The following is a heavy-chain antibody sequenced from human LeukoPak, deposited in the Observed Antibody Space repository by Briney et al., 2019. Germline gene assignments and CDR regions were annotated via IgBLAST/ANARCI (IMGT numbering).Heavy chain of an antibody. CDR2: ISSSGSTI. D-gene: IGHD2-2*01. J-gene: IGHJ6*02. CDR3: ARDDGSTRSSVYYYYGMDV. Sequence: GSLRLSCAASGFTFSDYYMSWIRQAPGKGLEWVSYISSSGSTIHYADSVKGRFTISRDNAKNSLYLQMNSLRAEDTAVYYCARDDGSTRSSVYYYYGMDVWGQGTTVTVSS. CDR1: GFTFSDYY. V-gene: IGHV3-11*01.